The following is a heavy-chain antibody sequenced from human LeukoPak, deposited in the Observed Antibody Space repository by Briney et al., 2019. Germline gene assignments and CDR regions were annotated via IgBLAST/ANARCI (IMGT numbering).Heavy chain of an antibody. CDR1: GGSISTYY. CDR3: ARGSPVADY. V-gene: IGHV4-59*01. J-gene: IGHJ4*02. Sequence: PSETLSLTCTVSGGSISTYYWSWIRQPPGKGLEWIGYIYYTGSTNYNPSLRSRVTISLDTSKNQFSLRLSSVTAADTAVYYCARGSPVADYWGQGTLVTVSS. CDR2: IYYTGST.